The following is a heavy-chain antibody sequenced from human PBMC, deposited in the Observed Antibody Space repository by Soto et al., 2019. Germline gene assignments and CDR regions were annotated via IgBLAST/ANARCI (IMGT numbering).Heavy chain of an antibody. CDR1: GGSFSCYY. V-gene: IGHV4-34*01. J-gene: IGHJ3*02. D-gene: IGHD1-26*01. CDR2: INHSGST. Sequence: SETLSLTCAVYGGSFSCYYWIWIRQPPGKGLEWIGEINHSGSTNYNPSLKSRVTISVDTSKNQFSLKLSSVTAADTAVYYCARGLVGATTAGAFDIWGQGTMVTVSS. CDR3: ARGLVGATTAGAFDI.